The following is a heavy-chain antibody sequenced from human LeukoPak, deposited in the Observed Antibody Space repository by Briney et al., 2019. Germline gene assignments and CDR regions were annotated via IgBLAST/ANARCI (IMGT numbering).Heavy chain of an antibody. CDR2: IYPGDSDT. D-gene: IGHD3-10*01. J-gene: IGHJ5*02. Sequence: GESLKISCKGSGYSFTSYWIGWVRQMPGKGLEWMGIIYPGDSDTRYSPSFQGQVTISADKSISTAYLQWSSLKASDTAMYYCARHGYYGSGSYYKMSKANRFDPWGQGTLVTVSS. CDR3: ARHGYYGSGSYYKMSKANRFDP. V-gene: IGHV5-51*01. CDR1: GYSFTSYW.